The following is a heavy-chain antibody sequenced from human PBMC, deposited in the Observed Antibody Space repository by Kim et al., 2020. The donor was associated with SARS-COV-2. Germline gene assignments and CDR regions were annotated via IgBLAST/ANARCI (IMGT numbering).Heavy chain of an antibody. D-gene: IGHD2-8*02. V-gene: IGHV4-59*01. J-gene: IGHJ3*02. CDR3: GRDGTAGGYVNSFDI. CDR2: IYSSGFT. CDR1: GGSMSNYY. Sequence: SETLSLTCTVSGGSMSNYYWNWFRQPPGKGLEWIGFIYSSGFTNYNPSLTSRVTISLDMSKSQFSLRLSSMTAADTAIYFCGRDGTAGGYVNSFDIWGQG.